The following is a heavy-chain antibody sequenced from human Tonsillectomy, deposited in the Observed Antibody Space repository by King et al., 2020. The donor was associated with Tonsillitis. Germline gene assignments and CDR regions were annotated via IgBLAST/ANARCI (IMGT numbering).Heavy chain of an antibody. CDR1: GYTFTSYD. J-gene: IGHJ5*02. CDR3: ARGDRFLEWSRGWFDP. CDR2: MNPNSGNT. Sequence: QLVQSGAEVKKPGASVKVSCKASGYTFTSYDINWVRQATGQGLEWMGWMNPNSGNTGCAQKFQGRVTMTRNTSISTAYMELRSLRSEDTAVYYCARGDRFLEWSRGWFDPWGQGTLVTVSS. D-gene: IGHD3-3*01. V-gene: IGHV1-8*01.